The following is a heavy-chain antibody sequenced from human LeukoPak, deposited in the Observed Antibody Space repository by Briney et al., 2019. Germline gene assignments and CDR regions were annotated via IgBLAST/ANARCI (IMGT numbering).Heavy chain of an antibody. J-gene: IGHJ4*02. Sequence: PGGSLRLSCAASGITFSSYGMSWVRQAPGKELEWVSTIGNSGGNTYYADSVKGRFTISRDNSKNTLYLQMNSLRADDTAVYYCAKVPDYWGQGTLVTVSS. V-gene: IGHV3-23*01. CDR2: IGNSGGNT. CDR3: AKVPDY. CDR1: GITFSSYG.